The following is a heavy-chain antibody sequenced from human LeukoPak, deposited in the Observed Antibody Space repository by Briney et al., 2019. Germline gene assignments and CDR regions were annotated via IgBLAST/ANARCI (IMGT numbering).Heavy chain of an antibody. CDR2: IKSKADGGTT. CDR1: GFTVSGSY. D-gene: IGHD2-15*01. CDR3: TTRGGGFSIFDY. J-gene: IGHJ4*02. V-gene: IGHV3-15*01. Sequence: GGSLRLSCAASGFTVSGSYMSWVRQAPGKGLEWVGRIKSKADGGTTDYAAPVKGRFTFSRDDSKNTLYLQMNSLKTEDAAVYYCTTRGGGFSIFDYWGQGTLVTVSS.